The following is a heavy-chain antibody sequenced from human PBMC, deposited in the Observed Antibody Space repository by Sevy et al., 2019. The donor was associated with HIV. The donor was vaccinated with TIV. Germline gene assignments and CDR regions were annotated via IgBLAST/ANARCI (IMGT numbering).Heavy chain of an antibody. CDR1: GGSFSGYY. V-gene: IGHV4-34*01. J-gene: IGHJ5*02. CDR2: INHSGST. Sequence: SETLSLTCAVYGGSFSGYYWSWIRQPPGKGLEWIGEINHSGSTNYNPSLKSRVTISVDTSKNQFSLKLSSVTAADTAVYYCARARSLGYCSSTSCYRWFGPWGQGTLVTVSS. D-gene: IGHD2-2*01. CDR3: ARARSLGYCSSTSCYRWFGP.